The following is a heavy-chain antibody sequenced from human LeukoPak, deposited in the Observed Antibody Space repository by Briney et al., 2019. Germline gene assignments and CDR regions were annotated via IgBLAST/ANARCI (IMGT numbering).Heavy chain of an antibody. CDR1: GFTFSDEY. CDR2: ISNSGSYT. V-gene: IGHV3-11*03. J-gene: IGHJ4*02. D-gene: IGHD6-19*01. CDR3: ARSRGAGSVAYFDY. Sequence: PGGALRLSCAASGFTFSDEYMSWIRQAPGKGLEWVSYISNSGSYTNYADSVKGRFTISRDNAKNSLFLQMNSLRAADTAVYYCARSRGAGSVAYFDYWGQGTLVTVSS.